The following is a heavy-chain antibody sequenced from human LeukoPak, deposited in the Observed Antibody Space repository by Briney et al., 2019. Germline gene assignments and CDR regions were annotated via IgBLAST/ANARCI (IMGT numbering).Heavy chain of an antibody. CDR2: IIPIFGPA. D-gene: IGHD3-22*01. V-gene: IGHV1-69*01. J-gene: IGHJ4*02. CDR1: GGTFSSYA. Sequence: SVKVSCKASGGTFSSYAISWVRQAPGQGLEWMGGIIPIFGPANYAQKFQGRVTITADESTSTAYMELSSLRSEDTAVYYCAREDSSGYTSDYWGQGTLVTDSS. CDR3: AREDSSGYTSDY.